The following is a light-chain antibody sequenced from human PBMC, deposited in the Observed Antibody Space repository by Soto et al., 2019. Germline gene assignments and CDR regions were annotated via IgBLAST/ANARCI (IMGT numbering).Light chain of an antibody. J-gene: IGLJ1*01. Sequence: QSALTQPRSVSGSPGQSVTISCTGTSSDVCGYNYVSWYQQHPGKAPKLMIYDVTKRPSGVPDRFSGSKSGTTASLTISGLQAEDEADYYCCSFAGGNSFAFGTGTKLTVL. CDR1: SSDVCGYNY. CDR2: DVT. CDR3: CSFAGGNSFA. V-gene: IGLV2-11*01.